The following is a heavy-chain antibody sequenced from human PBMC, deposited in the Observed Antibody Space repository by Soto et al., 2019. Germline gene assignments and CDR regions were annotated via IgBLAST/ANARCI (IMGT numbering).Heavy chain of an antibody. D-gene: IGHD3-16*01. CDR1: GFTFSSYG. CDR2: ISYDGSNK. CDR3: AKGEGGLDY. V-gene: IGHV3-30*18. Sequence: GGSLRLSCAASGFTFSSYGMHWVRQAPGKGLEWVAVISYDGSNKYYADSVKGRFTISRDNSKNTLYLQMNSLEVDDTAIYYCAKGEGGLDYWGQGTLVTVSS. J-gene: IGHJ4*02.